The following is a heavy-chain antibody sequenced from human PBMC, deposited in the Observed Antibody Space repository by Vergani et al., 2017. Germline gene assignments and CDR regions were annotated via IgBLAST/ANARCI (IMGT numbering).Heavy chain of an antibody. CDR3: AREALNMGRGVSRGRNWFDP. CDR1: GGTFSSYA. V-gene: IGHV1-69*05. J-gene: IGHJ5*02. Sequence: QVQLVQSGAEVKKPGSSVKVSCKASGGTFSSYAISWVRQAPGQGLEWMGRIIPIFGTANYAQKFQGRVTITTDESTSTAYMELSSLRSEDTAVYYCAREALNMGRGVSRGRNWFDPWGQGTLVTVSS. D-gene: IGHD3-10*01. CDR2: IIPIFGTA.